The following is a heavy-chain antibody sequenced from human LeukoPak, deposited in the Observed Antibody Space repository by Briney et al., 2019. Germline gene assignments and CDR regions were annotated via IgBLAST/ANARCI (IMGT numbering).Heavy chain of an antibody. Sequence: SETLSLTCAVYGGSFSGYYWSWIRQPPGKGLEWIGEINHSGSTNYNPSLKSRVTISVDTSKNQFSLKLSSVTAADTAVYYCARHRNYYDSSGKYNWFDPWGQGTLVTVSS. CDR2: INHSGST. CDR1: GGSFSGYY. J-gene: IGHJ5*02. D-gene: IGHD3-22*01. V-gene: IGHV4-34*01. CDR3: ARHRNYYDSSGKYNWFDP.